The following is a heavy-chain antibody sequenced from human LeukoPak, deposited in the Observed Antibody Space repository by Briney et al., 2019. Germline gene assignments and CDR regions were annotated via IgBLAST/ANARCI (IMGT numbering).Heavy chain of an antibody. D-gene: IGHD2-15*01. J-gene: IGHJ4*02. CDR3: ARRDIVVVVSASGY. V-gene: IGHV3-23*01. CDR1: GFTFGDYV. Sequence: GGSLRLSCAASGFTFGDYVMIWVRQAPGKGLEWVSGITASGDRTFYGASVRGRFTVSRDNSKNMVYLQMNSLRVDDTAVYYCARRDIVVVVSASGYWGQGTLVTVSS. CDR2: ITASGDRT.